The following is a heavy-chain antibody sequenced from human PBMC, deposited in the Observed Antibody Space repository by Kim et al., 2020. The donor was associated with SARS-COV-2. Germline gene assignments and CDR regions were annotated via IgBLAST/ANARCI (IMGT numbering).Heavy chain of an antibody. J-gene: IGHJ5*02. D-gene: IGHD3-9*01. Sequence: GGSLRLSCAASGFSFSSYTMPWVRQAPGKGLEWVSIVRSAGTTFYSDPVKGRFTISRDNSKNTLSLELNSLRVEDTAVYYCVEIVTYYNVLTGDPVDRWGQGAVVTVSS. CDR1: GFSFSSYT. CDR2: VRSAGTT. V-gene: IGHV3-23*01. CDR3: VEIVTYYNVLTGDPVDR.